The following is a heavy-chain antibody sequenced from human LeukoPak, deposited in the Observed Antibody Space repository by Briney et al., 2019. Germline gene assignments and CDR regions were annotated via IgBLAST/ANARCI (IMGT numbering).Heavy chain of an antibody. CDR2: IYYSGST. CDR3: ARDRSYSSSWYYYYYGMDV. J-gene: IGHJ6*02. V-gene: IGHV4-59*01. Sequence: SETLSLTCTVSGGFISSYYWSWIRQPPGKGLVWIGYIYYSGSTNYNPSLKSRVTISVDTSKNQFSLKLSSVTAADTAVYYCARDRSYSSSWYYYYYGMDVWGQGTTVTVSS. CDR1: GGFISSYY. D-gene: IGHD6-13*01.